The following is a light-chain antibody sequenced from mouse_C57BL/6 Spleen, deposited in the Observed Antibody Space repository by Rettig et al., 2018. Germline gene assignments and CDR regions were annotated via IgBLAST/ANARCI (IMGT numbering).Light chain of an antibody. CDR3: QQYNSYPYS. Sequence: DIVMTQSQKFMSTSVGDRVSVTCKASQNVGTNVAWYQQKPGQSPKALIYSASYRYSGVPDRFTGSGSGTEFTLTISNVQSEDLAEYFCQQYNSYPYSFGGGTKLEIK. V-gene: IGKV6-15*01. J-gene: IGKJ2*01. CDR1: QNVGTN. CDR2: SAS.